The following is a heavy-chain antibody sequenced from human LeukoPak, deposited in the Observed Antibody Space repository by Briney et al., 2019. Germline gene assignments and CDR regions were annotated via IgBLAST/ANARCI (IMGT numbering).Heavy chain of an antibody. CDR1: GGTFSSYA. Sequence: EASVKVSCKASGGTFSSYAISWVRQAPGQGLEWMGGIIPIFGTANYAQKFQGRVTITTDESTSTAYMELSSPRSEDTAVYYCARTNDYGDYALLFWGQGTLVTVSS. CDR3: ARTNDYGDYALLF. CDR2: IIPIFGTA. V-gene: IGHV1-69*05. J-gene: IGHJ4*02. D-gene: IGHD4-17*01.